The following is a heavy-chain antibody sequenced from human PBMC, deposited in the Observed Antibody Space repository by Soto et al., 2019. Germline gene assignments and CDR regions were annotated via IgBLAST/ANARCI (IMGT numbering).Heavy chain of an antibody. J-gene: IGHJ3*02. CDR2: IWYDGSVK. CDR1: GFTFSHHA. Sequence: QVQLVESGGGVVQPGSSLRLSCATSGFTFSHHAMHWVRQAPGKGLQWVAQIWYDGSVKNYADSMKGRFTISRDSPKNTLFLHMNSLRVEDTAVYYCARDGQQLAPYAFDIWGQGTLVIVSS. D-gene: IGHD6-13*01. CDR3: ARDGQQLAPYAFDI. V-gene: IGHV3-33*01.